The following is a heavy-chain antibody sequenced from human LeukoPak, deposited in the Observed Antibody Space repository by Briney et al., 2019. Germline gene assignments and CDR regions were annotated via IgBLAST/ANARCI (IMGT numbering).Heavy chain of an antibody. CDR2: INHSGST. CDR1: GGSFSGYY. D-gene: IGHD3-10*01. Sequence: SETLSLTCAVYGGSFSGYYWSWIRQPPGKGLEWIGEINHSGSTNYNPSLTSRVTISVDTSKNQFSLKLSSVTAADTAVYYCASKVTYYYGSGSYHRHYYYGMDVWGQGTTVTVSS. CDR3: ASKVTYYYGSGSYHRHYYYGMDV. V-gene: IGHV4-34*01. J-gene: IGHJ6*02.